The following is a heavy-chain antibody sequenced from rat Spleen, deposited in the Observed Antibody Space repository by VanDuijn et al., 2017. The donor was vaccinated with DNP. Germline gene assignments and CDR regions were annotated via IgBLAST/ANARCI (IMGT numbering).Heavy chain of an antibody. Sequence: EVQLVESGGGLVQPGGSLSLSCIASGFTFSNFWMTWVRQAPGKGLEWVASITSAAISPSYADSVKGRFTIPRDNAKSTLYLQIDRLRSEDTATYYCARWTRYFDAWGQGVMVTVSS. D-gene: IGHD1-4*01. CDR1: GFTFSNFW. J-gene: IGHJ2*01. CDR2: ITSAAISP. CDR3: ARWTRYFDA. V-gene: IGHV5-31*01.